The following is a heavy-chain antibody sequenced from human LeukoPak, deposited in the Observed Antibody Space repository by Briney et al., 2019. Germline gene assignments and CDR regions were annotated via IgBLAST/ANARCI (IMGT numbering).Heavy chain of an antibody. Sequence: PSETLSLTCAVYGGSFSGYYWSWIRQPPGKGLEWIGYIYYSGSTNYNPSLKSRVTISVDTSKNQFSLKLSSVTAADTAVYYCARVVGGSGWYFDYWGQGTLVTVSS. D-gene: IGHD6-19*01. CDR1: GGSFSGYY. CDR3: ARVVGGSGWYFDY. V-gene: IGHV4-59*01. CDR2: IYYSGST. J-gene: IGHJ4*02.